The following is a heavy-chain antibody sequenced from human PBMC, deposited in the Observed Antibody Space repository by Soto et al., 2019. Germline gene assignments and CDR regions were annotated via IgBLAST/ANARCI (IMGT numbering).Heavy chain of an antibody. Sequence: GGSLRLSCAASGFTFSSYGMHWVRQAPGKGLEWVAVIWYDGSNKYYANSRKGRFTISRDNSNNTLYLQMNSLRAKDRAVYDCARDYCSSTSCTAVESIYYYYGMDVWGQGTTVTVSS. CDR2: IWYDGSNK. J-gene: IGHJ6*02. CDR1: GFTFSSYG. V-gene: IGHV3-33*01. CDR3: ARDYCSSTSCTAVESIYYYYGMDV. D-gene: IGHD2-2*01.